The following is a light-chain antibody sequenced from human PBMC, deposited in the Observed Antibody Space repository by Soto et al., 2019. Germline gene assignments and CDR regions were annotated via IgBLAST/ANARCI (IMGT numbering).Light chain of an antibody. Sequence: EIVLTQSPAILSVSPGERATLSCRASQSLGSDLAWYQQKPGQAPRLLIFGASARPTGIPARISGSGSGTEFTLTISSLRSEDFAVYFCQQYYNWPRTFGQGTKVDIK. J-gene: IGKJ1*01. CDR3: QQYYNWPRT. V-gene: IGKV3-15*01. CDR2: GAS. CDR1: QSLGSD.